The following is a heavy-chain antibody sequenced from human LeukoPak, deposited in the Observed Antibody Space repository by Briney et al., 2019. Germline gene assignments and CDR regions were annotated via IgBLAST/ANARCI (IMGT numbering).Heavy chain of an antibody. CDR2: IYYSGST. Sequence: SQTLSLTCTVSGGSISSGGYYWSWIRQHPGKGLEWIGYIYYSGSTYYNPSLKSRVTISVDTSKNQFSLKLSSVTAADTAVYYCASGDSSGYYYFDYRGQGTLVTVSS. J-gene: IGHJ4*02. V-gene: IGHV4-31*03. D-gene: IGHD3-22*01. CDR3: ASGDSSGYYYFDY. CDR1: GGSISSGGYY.